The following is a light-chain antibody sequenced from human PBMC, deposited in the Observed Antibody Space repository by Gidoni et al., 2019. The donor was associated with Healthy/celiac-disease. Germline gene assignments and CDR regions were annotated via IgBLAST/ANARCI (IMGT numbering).Light chain of an antibody. V-gene: IGKV3-20*01. Sequence: ETVLTQSPGTLSLSPGQSATLSCRASQSISSSQLAWYQQKPGQAPRPLMYGASSRATGIPDRFSGSGSGTDFTLTISRLGPEDFAVYYCQHFGNFGGGTKVE. CDR3: QHFGN. CDR1: QSISSSQ. CDR2: GAS. J-gene: IGKJ4*01.